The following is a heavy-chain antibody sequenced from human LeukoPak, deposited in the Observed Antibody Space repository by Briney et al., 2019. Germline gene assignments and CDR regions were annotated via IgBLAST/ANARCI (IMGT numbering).Heavy chain of an antibody. CDR2: IYYSGST. Sequence: SETLSLTCTVSGGSISSYYWSWIRQPPGKGLEWIGSIYYSGSTNYNPSLKSRVTISVDTSKNQFSLKLSSVTAADTAVYYCARAPRVPAAMPAYYYYGMDVWGQGTTVTVSS. CDR1: GGSISSYY. D-gene: IGHD2-2*01. V-gene: IGHV4-59*01. CDR3: ARAPRVPAAMPAYYYYGMDV. J-gene: IGHJ6*02.